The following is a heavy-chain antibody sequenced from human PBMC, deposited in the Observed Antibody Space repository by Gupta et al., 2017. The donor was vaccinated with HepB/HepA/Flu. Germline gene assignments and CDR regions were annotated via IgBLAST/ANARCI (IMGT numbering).Heavy chain of an antibody. CDR2: IKSDGNT. V-gene: IGHV3-74*01. J-gene: IGHJ4*02. CDR1: GFSFSSYW. Sequence: EVQLVESGGGLVQPGGSLRLSCAASGFSFSSYWMHWVRHAPGKGLVWVARIKSDGNTIYADSVRGRFTISRDNAKNTLYLQMNSLRADDMAVYYCARDGGVGTPFDYWGQGTQVTVSS. CDR3: ARDGGVGTPFDY. D-gene: IGHD3-3*01.